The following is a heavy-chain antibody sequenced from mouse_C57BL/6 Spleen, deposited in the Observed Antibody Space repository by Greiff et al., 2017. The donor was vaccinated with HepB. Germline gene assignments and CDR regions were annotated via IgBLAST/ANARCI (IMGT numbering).Heavy chain of an antibody. V-gene: IGHV1-26*01. D-gene: IGHD2-3*01. Sequence: VQLQQSGPELVKPGASVKISCKASGYTFTDYYMNWVKQSHGKSLEWIGDINPNNGGTSYNQKFKGKATLTVDKSSSTAYMELRSLTSEDSAVYYCARTYDGYPYYFDYWGQGTTLTVSS. J-gene: IGHJ2*01. CDR1: GYTFTDYY. CDR3: ARTYDGYPYYFDY. CDR2: INPNNGGT.